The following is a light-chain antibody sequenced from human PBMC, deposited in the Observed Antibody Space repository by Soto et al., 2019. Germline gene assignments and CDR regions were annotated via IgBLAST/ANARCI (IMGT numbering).Light chain of an antibody. V-gene: IGLV2-14*01. CDR3: SSYTSSTTLDVV. Sequence: QSVLTQPASVSGSPGQSITISCTGTSSDVGGHKYVSWYQQHPGTAPKLMIYEVTNRPSGVSNRFSGSKSGNTASLTISGLQAEDEADYYCSSYTSSTTLDVVFGGGTQLTVL. CDR2: EVT. J-gene: IGLJ2*01. CDR1: SSDVGGHKY.